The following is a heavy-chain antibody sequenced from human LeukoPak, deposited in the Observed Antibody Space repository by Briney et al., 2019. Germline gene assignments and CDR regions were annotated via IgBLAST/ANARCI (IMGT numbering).Heavy chain of an antibody. CDR3: ARDGDVGVQSWFDP. V-gene: IGHV1-18*01. Sequence: ASVKLSCKSSGYTFTIYGISWVRQAPGQGLEWMGLISAYNGNTNYAQKLQGRVTMTTDTSTSTAYMELRSLRSDDTAVYYCARDGDVGVQSWFDPWGQGTLVTVSS. D-gene: IGHD1-26*01. CDR1: GYTFTIYG. CDR2: ISAYNGNT. J-gene: IGHJ5*02.